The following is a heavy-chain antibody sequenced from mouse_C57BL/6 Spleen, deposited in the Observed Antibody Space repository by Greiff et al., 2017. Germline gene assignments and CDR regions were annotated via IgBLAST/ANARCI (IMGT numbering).Heavy chain of an antibody. J-gene: IGHJ4*01. CDR1: GYTFTSYW. CDR2: IHPNSGST. CDR3: ARGEYGYSNYDYYAMDY. D-gene: IGHD2-5*01. Sequence: QVQLQQPGAELVKPGASVKLSCKASGYTFTSYWMHWVKQRPGQGLEWIGMIHPNSGSTNYNEKFKSKATLTVDKSSSTAYMQLSSLTSEDSAVYYCARGEYGYSNYDYYAMDYWGQGTSVTVSS. V-gene: IGHV1-64*01.